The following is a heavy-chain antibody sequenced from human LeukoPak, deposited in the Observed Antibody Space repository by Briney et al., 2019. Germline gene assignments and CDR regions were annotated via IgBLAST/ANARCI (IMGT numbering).Heavy chain of an antibody. Sequence: SETLSLTCTVSGGSISSYYWNWFRQPPGKGLEWIGDIYYSGGTNYNPSLKSRVTISIDTSKNQFSLKLSSVTAADTAVYYCARGLGQLAPGGYWGQGTLVTVSS. J-gene: IGHJ4*02. D-gene: IGHD6-6*01. CDR1: GGSISSYY. CDR2: IYYSGGT. V-gene: IGHV4-59*01. CDR3: ARGLGQLAPGGY.